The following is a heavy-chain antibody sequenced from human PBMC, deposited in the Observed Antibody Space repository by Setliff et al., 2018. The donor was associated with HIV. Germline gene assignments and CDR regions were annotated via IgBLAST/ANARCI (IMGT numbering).Heavy chain of an antibody. CDR2: INHSGST. J-gene: IGHJ3*02. CDR1: GGSFTDIGGSFTDYY. V-gene: IGHV4-34*01. D-gene: IGHD3-16*02. Sequence: PSETLSLTCAVFGGSFTDIGGSFTDYYWIWIRQPPGKGLEWIGEINHSGSTHYNPSLKSRFTISVDTSKNQFSLKLSSVTAADTAVYYCARDGGLRLGELSSTPQGTFDIWGQGTMVTVSS. CDR3: ARDGGLRLGELSSTPQGTFDI.